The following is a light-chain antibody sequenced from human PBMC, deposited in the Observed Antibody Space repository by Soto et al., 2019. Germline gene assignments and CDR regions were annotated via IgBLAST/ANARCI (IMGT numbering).Light chain of an antibody. CDR1: QSISSW. Sequence: DIQMTQSPSTLSASVGDRVTITCRASQSISSWLAWYQQKPGKAPKLLLYKASSLESGLPSRVRGSGSGTEFTLTISRLKPDDFATYYCQQYNSYYTFGQGTKLEIK. J-gene: IGKJ2*01. CDR3: QQYNSYYT. V-gene: IGKV1-5*03. CDR2: KAS.